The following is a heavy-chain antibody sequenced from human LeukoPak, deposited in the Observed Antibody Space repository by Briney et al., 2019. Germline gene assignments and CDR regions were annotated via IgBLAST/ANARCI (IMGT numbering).Heavy chain of an antibody. CDR1: GFTFSSYA. CDR3: AKDTGYSYGDPFDY. J-gene: IGHJ4*02. D-gene: IGHD5-18*01. V-gene: IGHV3-30-3*01. Sequence: GGSLRLSCAASGFTFSSYAMHWVRQAPGKGLEWVAVISYDGSNKYYADSVKGRFTISRDNSKNTLYLQMNSLRAEDTAVYYCAKDTGYSYGDPFDYWGQGTLVTVSS. CDR2: ISYDGSNK.